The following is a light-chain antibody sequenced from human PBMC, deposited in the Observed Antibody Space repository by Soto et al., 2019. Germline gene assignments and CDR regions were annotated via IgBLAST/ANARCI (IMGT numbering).Light chain of an antibody. Sequence: DIQMTQSPSSLSASVGDRVTITCRASQSISTYLNWYQHKPGKAPKLLIYAASTLQSGVPSRFSGSVSGTDFTLTISSLQPEDFATYYCQQSYITPLTFGGGNKVEIK. J-gene: IGKJ4*01. CDR1: QSISTY. V-gene: IGKV1-39*01. CDR2: AAS. CDR3: QQSYITPLT.